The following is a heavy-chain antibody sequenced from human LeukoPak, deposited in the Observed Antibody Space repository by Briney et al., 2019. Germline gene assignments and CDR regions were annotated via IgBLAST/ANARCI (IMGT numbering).Heavy chain of an antibody. CDR1: GYTFTGYY. Sequence: GASVKVSCKASGYTFTGYYMHWVRQAPGQGLEWMGWINPNSGGTNYAQKFQGRVTMTRDTSISTAYMELSRLRSDDTAVYYCARGHGRGYSYGYQVYWGQGTLVTVSS. V-gene: IGHV1-2*02. CDR3: ARGHGRGYSYGYQVY. CDR2: INPNSGGT. D-gene: IGHD5-18*01. J-gene: IGHJ4*02.